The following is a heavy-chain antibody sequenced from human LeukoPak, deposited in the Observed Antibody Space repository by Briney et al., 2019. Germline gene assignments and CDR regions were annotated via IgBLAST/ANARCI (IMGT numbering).Heavy chain of an antibody. Sequence: GGSLRLSCAASGFTFSSYAMSWVRQAPGKGLEWVSAISGSGGSTYYAGSVKGRFTISRDNSKNTLYLQMNSLRAEDTAVYYCAKPKSSGWYSLYYFDYWGQGTLVTVSS. CDR2: ISGSGGST. CDR3: AKPKSSGWYSLYYFDY. V-gene: IGHV3-23*01. CDR1: GFTFSSYA. J-gene: IGHJ4*02. D-gene: IGHD6-19*01.